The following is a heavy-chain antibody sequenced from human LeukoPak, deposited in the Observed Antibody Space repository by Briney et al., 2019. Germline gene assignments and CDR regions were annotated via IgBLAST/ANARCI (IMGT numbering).Heavy chain of an antibody. CDR2: INHSGGT. D-gene: IGHD3-16*02. J-gene: IGHJ4*02. CDR3: ARVSDIMISFGGAISYFDY. V-gene: IGHV4-34*01. Sequence: SEPLSLTCTLYGDSLNDSYWSWIRQPPGKGLEWIGEINHSGGTHYNPPLWSRLTISIDTSRNKFSLQLTSVTAADTGVYFCARVSDIMISFGGAISYFDYWGQGDLVTVSS. CDR1: GDSLNDSY.